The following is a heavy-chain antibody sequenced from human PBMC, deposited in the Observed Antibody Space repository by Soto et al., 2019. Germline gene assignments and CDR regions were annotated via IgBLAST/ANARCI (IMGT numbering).Heavy chain of an antibody. J-gene: IGHJ6*02. D-gene: IGHD1-26*01. CDR1: GGTFSSYA. Sequence: SVKVSCKASGGTFSSYAISWVRQAPGQGLEWMGGIIPIFGTANYAQKFQGRATITADESTSTAYMELSSLRSEDTAVYYCARGEWELRGYYYGMDVWGQGTTVTVSS. CDR3: ARGEWELRGYYYGMDV. CDR2: IIPIFGTA. V-gene: IGHV1-69*13.